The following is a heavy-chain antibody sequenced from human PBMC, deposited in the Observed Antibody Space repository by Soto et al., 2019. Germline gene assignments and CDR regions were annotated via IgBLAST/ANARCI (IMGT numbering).Heavy chain of an antibody. D-gene: IGHD5-18*01. Sequence: SVKVSCKASGGTFSSYAISWVRQAPGQGLEWMGGIIPIFGTANSAQKFQGRVTITADESTSTAYMELSSLRSEDTAVYYCARRHVSNTAMVRSLEDAFDIWGQGTMVTVSS. J-gene: IGHJ3*02. CDR2: IIPIFGTA. CDR3: ARRHVSNTAMVRSLEDAFDI. CDR1: GGTFSSYA. V-gene: IGHV1-69*13.